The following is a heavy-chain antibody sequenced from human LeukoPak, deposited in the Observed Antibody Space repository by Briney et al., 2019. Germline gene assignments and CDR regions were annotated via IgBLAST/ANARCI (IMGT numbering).Heavy chain of an antibody. CDR3: VRDRPVVAEEYYYYYYGMDV. CDR1: GGTFSSYA. V-gene: IGHV1-69*04. CDR2: IIPIFGIA. Sequence: SVKVSCKASGGTFSSYAISWVRQAPGQGLEWMGRIIPIFGIANYAQKFQGRVTITADKSTSTAYMELSSLRSEDTAVYYCVRDRPVVAEEYYYYYYGMDVWGQGTTVTVSS. D-gene: IGHD3-22*01. J-gene: IGHJ6*02.